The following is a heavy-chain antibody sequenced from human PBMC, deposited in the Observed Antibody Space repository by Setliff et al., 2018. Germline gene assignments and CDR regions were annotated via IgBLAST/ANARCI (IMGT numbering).Heavy chain of an antibody. CDR1: GGSISTNTYF. V-gene: IGHV4-39*01. J-gene: IGHJ6*03. CDR2: TYYSGDA. CDR3: ARHVGSRSRGYNYYYYYMDV. Sequence: SETLSLTCTVSGGSISTNTYFWGWIRQSPGKGLEWIGNTYYSGDAYYNPSLKSRVTTSVDTSRNQFSLKLSSVTAADTAVYYCARHVGSRSRGYNYYYYYMDVWGKGTTVTVSS. D-gene: IGHD3-10*01.